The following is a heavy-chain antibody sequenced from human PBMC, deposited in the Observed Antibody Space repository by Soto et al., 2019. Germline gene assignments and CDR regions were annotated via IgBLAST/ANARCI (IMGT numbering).Heavy chain of an antibody. V-gene: IGHV4-34*09. CDR1: GGSFSGYY. Sequence: PSETLSLSCAVYGGSFSGYYWSWIRQPPGKGLEWIGEINHSGSTNYNPSLKSRVTISVDTSKNQFSLKLSSVTAADTAVYYCARAIIRVITGTPSWFAPWGQGTLVTVSS. CDR3: ARAIIRVITGTPSWFAP. J-gene: IGHJ5*02. CDR2: INHSGST. D-gene: IGHD1-20*01.